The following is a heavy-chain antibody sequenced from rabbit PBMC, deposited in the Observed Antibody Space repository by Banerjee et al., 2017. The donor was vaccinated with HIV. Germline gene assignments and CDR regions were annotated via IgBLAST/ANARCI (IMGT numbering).Heavy chain of an antibody. CDR2: IDAGSSGST. D-gene: IGHD8-1*01. Sequence: QEQLVESGGGLVQPQGSLKLSCTASGFSLSSSYWICWVRQAPGKGLEWIACIDAGSSGSTYYATWAKGRFTISKTSSTTVTLQMTSLTAADTATYFCARDSGSSFSSYGMDLWGQGTLVTVS. J-gene: IGHJ3*01. CDR1: GFSLSSSYW. V-gene: IGHV1S45*01. CDR3: ARDSGSSFSSYGMDL.